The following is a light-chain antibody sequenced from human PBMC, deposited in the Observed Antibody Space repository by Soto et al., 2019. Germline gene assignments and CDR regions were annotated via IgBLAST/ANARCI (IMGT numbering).Light chain of an antibody. CDR2: KAS. CDR3: QQYNTSPWT. J-gene: IGKJ1*01. Sequence: DIELTQSPSTLSASVGERVTLSCRASQNINSWLAWYQQKPGRGPKLLIYKASSLQGGVPSRFSGSGSETEFTLTISSLQPDDFATYYCQQYNTSPWTFGQGTKVEVK. V-gene: IGKV1-5*03. CDR1: QNINSW.